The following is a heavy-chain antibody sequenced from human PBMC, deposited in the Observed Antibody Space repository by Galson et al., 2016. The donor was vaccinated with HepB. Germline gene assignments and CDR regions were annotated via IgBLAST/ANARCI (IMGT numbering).Heavy chain of an antibody. CDR2: IYSGGST. CDR1: GFTVSNNY. V-gene: IGHV3-66*01. D-gene: IGHD2-15*01. J-gene: IGHJ5*02. Sequence: SLRLSRAASGFTVSNNYMRWVRQAPGKGLEWVSLIYSGGSTYYADSVKGRFTISRDSSKNTLYLQMNSLRAEDTAVYYCARNRHCSGGSCYGAWGQGTLVTVSS. CDR3: ARNRHCSGGSCYGA.